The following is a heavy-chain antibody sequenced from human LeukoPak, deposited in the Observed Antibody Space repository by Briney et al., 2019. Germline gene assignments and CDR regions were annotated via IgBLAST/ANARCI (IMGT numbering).Heavy chain of an antibody. CDR2: ISAYNGNT. D-gene: IGHD2-15*01. V-gene: IGHV1-18*04. J-gene: IGHJ3*02. CDR3: AREGCSGGSCQRTAAFDI. CDR1: GYTFTGYY. Sequence: ASVKVSCKASGYTFTGYYMHWVRQAPGQGLEWMGWISAYNGNTNYAQKLQGRVTMTTDTSTSTAYMELRSLRSDDTAVYYCAREGCSGGSCQRTAAFDIWGQGTMVTVSS.